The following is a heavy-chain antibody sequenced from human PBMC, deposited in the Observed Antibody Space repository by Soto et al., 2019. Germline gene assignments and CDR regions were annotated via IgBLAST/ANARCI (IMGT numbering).Heavy chain of an antibody. CDR2: IYSGGST. J-gene: IGHJ4*02. D-gene: IGHD6-19*01. CDR3: ASLSSGWYGY. CDR1: GFTVSSNY. V-gene: IGHV3-66*01. Sequence: EVQLVESGGGLVQPGGPLRLSCAASGFTVSSNYMSWVRQAPGKGLEWVSVIYSGGSTYYADSVKGRFTISRDNSKNTLYLQMNILRADDTAVYYCASLSSGWYGYWGQGTLVTVS.